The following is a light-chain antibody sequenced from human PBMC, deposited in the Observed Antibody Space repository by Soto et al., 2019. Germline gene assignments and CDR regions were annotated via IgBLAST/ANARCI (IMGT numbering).Light chain of an antibody. J-gene: IGKJ1*01. CDR3: QQSYSTPWT. V-gene: IGKV1-39*01. Sequence: DIQMTQSPSSLSASVGDRVTITCQASKNINNYLNWYQQKPGRAPKLLIYAASSLQSGIPSRFSGSGSETDFTLTISSLQPEDFATYYCQQSYSTPWTFGQGTKVDIK. CDR2: AAS. CDR1: KNINNY.